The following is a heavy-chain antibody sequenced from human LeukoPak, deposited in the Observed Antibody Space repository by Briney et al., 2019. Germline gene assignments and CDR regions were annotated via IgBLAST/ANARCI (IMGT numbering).Heavy chain of an antibody. Sequence: AGTLSLSCAASGFTFSDYYMSWIRPPPGKGLEWIAYISSSGSTTYYADSVKGRLTISRDNAKNSRYLQMNSLRVEDTAVYFCAGYCGGDCYGQGNWGQGTLVTVSS. J-gene: IGHJ4*02. V-gene: IGHV3-11*01. CDR3: AGYCGGDCYGQGN. D-gene: IGHD2-21*02. CDR1: GFTFSDYY. CDR2: ISSSGSTT.